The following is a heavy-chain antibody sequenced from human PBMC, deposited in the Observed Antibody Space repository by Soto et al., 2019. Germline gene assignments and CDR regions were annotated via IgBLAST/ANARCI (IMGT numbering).Heavy chain of an antibody. CDR1: GGSISSGGYS. V-gene: IGHV4-30-2*01. Sequence: QLQLQESGSGLVKPSQTLSLTCAVSGGSISSGGYSWSWIRQPPGKGLEWIGFIYHSGSTYYNPSLKSRVTISVDKSKNQFSLKLSSVTAADKAVYYCARGGAYYDSSVFDYWGQGNLVTVSS. CDR3: ARGGAYYDSSVFDY. D-gene: IGHD3-22*01. J-gene: IGHJ4*02. CDR2: IYHSGST.